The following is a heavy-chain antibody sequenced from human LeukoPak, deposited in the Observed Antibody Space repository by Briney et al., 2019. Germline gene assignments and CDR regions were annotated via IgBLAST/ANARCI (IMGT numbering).Heavy chain of an antibody. Sequence: SQTLSLTCTVSGGSISSGDYYWRWIRQPPGRGLEWLGYIYYSGSTYYNPSLKSRVTISVDTSKNQFSLKLSSVTAADTAVYYCAREGRYSSSWFSVDYWGQGTLVTVSS. CDR3: AREGRYSSSWFSVDY. CDR1: GGSISSGDYY. CDR2: IYYSGST. J-gene: IGHJ4*02. D-gene: IGHD6-13*01. V-gene: IGHV4-30-4*01.